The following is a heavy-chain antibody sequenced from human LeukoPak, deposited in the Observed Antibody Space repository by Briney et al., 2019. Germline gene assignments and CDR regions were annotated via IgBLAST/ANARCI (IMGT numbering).Heavy chain of an antibody. Sequence: GGSLRLSCAASGFTFSSYAMSWVRQAPGKGLEWVSAISGSGGSTYYADSVKGRFTISRDNSKNTLYLQMNGLRAEDTAVYYCAKAEYDFWSGYYTPWTFFDYWGQGTLVTVSS. CDR2: ISGSGGST. CDR3: AKAEYDFWSGYYTPWTFFDY. J-gene: IGHJ4*02. CDR1: GFTFSSYA. V-gene: IGHV3-23*01. D-gene: IGHD3-3*01.